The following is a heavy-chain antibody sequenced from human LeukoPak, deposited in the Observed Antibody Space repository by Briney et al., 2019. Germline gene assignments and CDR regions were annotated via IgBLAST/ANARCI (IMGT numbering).Heavy chain of an antibody. V-gene: IGHV4-39*01. Sequence: EWIGSIYYSGSTYYTPSLKSRVTISVDTSKNQFSLKLSSVTAADTAVYYCASFRVGANFDYWGQGTLVTVSS. D-gene: IGHD1-26*01. CDR3: ASFRVGANFDY. J-gene: IGHJ4*02. CDR2: IYYSGST.